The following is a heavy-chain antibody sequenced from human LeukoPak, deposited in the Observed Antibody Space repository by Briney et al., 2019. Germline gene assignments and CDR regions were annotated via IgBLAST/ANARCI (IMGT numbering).Heavy chain of an antibody. V-gene: IGHV3-15*01. D-gene: IGHD2-2*01. Sequence: GGSLRLSCAASGFTFSNAWMSWVRQAPGKGLEWVGRIKSKTDGGTTDYAAPVKGRFTISRDDSKNTLYLQMNSLKTEDTAVYYCTTGGVVPAATNIDYWGQGTLVTVSS. CDR1: GFTFSNAW. J-gene: IGHJ4*02. CDR3: TTGGVVPAATNIDY. CDR2: IKSKTDGGTT.